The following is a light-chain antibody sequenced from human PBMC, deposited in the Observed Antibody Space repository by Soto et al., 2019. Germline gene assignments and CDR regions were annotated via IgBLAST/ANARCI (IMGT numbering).Light chain of an antibody. J-gene: IGKJ2*01. CDR2: GAS. CDR1: QSVSSSY. Sequence: EIVLTQSPGTLSLSPGERATLSCRASQSVSSSYLAWYQLKPGQAPRLLSYGASSRATGIPDRFSGSGSGTDFTLTISRLEPEDFAVYYCQQYGSSPKTFGQGTKLEIK. CDR3: QQYGSSPKT. V-gene: IGKV3-20*01.